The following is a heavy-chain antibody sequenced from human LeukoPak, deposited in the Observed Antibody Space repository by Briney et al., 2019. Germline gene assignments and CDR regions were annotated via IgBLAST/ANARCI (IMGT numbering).Heavy chain of an antibody. CDR2: IYYSGGT. D-gene: IGHD6-6*01. CDR1: GGSIRSYY. CDR3: ARLSTMSTAANIFDY. Sequence: SETLSPTCTVSGGSIRSYYWSWLRQPPGKGLEWIGYIYYSGGTNYNPSLKSRVIISVDTSKNQFSLKLSSVTAADTAVYYCARLSTMSTAANIFDYWGQGTLVTVSS. J-gene: IGHJ4*02. V-gene: IGHV4-59*01.